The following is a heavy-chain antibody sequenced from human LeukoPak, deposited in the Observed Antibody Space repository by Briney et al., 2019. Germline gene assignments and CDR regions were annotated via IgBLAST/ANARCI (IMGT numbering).Heavy chain of an antibody. CDR1: GFTVSSNS. CDR3: AKDRLAGIVVVPAAKSPIPWRANY. CDR2: IYSDNT. D-gene: IGHD2-2*01. J-gene: IGHJ4*02. V-gene: IGHV3-66*03. Sequence: QAGGSLRLSCTVSGFTVSSNSMSWVRQAPGKGLEWVSFIYSDNTHYSDSVMGRFTISRDNSKNTLYLQMNSLRAEDTAVYYCAKDRLAGIVVVPAAKSPIPWRANYWGQGTLVTVSS.